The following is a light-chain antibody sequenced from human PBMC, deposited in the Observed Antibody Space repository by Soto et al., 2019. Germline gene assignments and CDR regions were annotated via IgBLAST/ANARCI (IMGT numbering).Light chain of an antibody. CDR3: AAWDGSLNGVL. CDR1: SSDIGSNT. V-gene: IGLV1-44*01. J-gene: IGLJ2*01. Sequence: QSVLTQPPSASGTPGQRVTISCSGGSSDIGSNTVNWYQQVPGTAPKLLIYNNNQRPSGVPDRFSGSRSGTSASLAISGLQSEDEADYYCAAWDGSLNGVLFGGGTKVTV. CDR2: NNN.